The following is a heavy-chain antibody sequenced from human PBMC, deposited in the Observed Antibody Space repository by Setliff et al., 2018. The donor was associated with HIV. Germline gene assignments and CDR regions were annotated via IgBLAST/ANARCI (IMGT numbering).Heavy chain of an antibody. CDR2: MWYDGTNI. J-gene: IGHJ4*02. Sequence: QPGGSLRLSCVVSGFTFSSHAMHWVRQAPGKGLEWVAVMWYDGTNIYYADSVKGRFTISRDNAKHSLYLQMNSLRAEDTAVYYCARWSDIVASRGFDYWGQGTLVTVSS. CDR1: GFTFSSHA. D-gene: IGHD5-12*01. V-gene: IGHV3-33*03. CDR3: ARWSDIVASRGFDY.